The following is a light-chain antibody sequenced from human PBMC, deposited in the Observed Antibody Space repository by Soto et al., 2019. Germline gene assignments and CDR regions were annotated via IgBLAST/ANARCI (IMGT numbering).Light chain of an antibody. V-gene: IGKV1-5*03. CDR3: QLEHRYPYS. Sequence: DIQMSQSPSTLYPSVGDRVTISCRASHSISNWLAWYQQKPGEAPELLIYRASNFQSGVPSRFSGSGSGTEFTLTISSLHSVDFSTYYCQLEHRYPYSFGPGIKLKI. CDR1: HSISNW. J-gene: IGKJ2*01. CDR2: RAS.